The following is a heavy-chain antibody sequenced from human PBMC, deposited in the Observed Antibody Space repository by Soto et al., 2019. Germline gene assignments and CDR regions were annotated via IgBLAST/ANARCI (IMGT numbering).Heavy chain of an antibody. CDR2: VSPDNGNA. V-gene: IGHV1-8*01. D-gene: IGHD2-21*02. CDR1: GYTFTDYD. CDR3: EVTTGY. J-gene: IGHJ4*02. Sequence: ASVKVSCKTSGYTFTDYDINWVRQAPGQGLEWMGWVSPDNGNAGYAQHFQGRVTLTSDTSISTAYMELSSLTSEDTAVYYCEVTTGYWAQRTMVTVSS.